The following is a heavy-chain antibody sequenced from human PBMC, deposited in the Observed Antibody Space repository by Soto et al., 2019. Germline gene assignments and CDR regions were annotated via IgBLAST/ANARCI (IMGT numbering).Heavy chain of an antibody. D-gene: IGHD1-26*01. CDR2: IYHSGST. J-gene: IGHJ4*02. CDR1: GGSISSSNW. V-gene: IGHV4-4*02. Sequence: QVQLQESGPGLVKPSGTLSLTCAVSGGSISSSNWWSWVRQPPGKGLEWIGEIYHSGSTNYNPYLMSRVTISVAKSKNQFSLKLSSVTAADTAVYYCAREGGWERNFDYWGQGTLVTVSS. CDR3: AREGGWERNFDY.